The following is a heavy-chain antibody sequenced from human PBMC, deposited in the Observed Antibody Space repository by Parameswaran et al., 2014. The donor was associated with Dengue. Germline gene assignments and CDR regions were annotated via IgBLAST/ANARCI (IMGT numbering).Heavy chain of an antibody. CDR3: ARDPAPLRHYFDY. J-gene: IGHJ4*02. V-gene: IGHV3-21*01. CDR2: ISSSSSYI. D-gene: IGHD2-2*01. Sequence: VRQAPGKGLEWVSSISSSSSYIYYADSVKGRFTISRDNAKNSLYLQMNSLRAEDTAVYYCARDPAPLRHYFDYWGQGTLVTVSS.